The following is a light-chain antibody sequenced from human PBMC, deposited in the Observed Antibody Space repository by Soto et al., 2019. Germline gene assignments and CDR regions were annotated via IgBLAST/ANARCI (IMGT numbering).Light chain of an antibody. CDR2: GAA. CDR3: QQYGSSPPIT. Sequence: EIVLMQSPGTLSLSPGERATLSFRASQSVSSSYLAWYQQKPGQAPRLLIYGAASRATGIPDRFSGSGSGTDFTLTISRLEPQDFAVYYCQQYGSSPPITFGQGTRLEIK. V-gene: IGKV3-20*01. J-gene: IGKJ5*01. CDR1: QSVSSSY.